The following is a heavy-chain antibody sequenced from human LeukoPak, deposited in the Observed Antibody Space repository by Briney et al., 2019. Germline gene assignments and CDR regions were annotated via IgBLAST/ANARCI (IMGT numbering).Heavy chain of an antibody. V-gene: IGHV4-34*01. Sequence: SETLSLTCAVYGGSFSGYYWSWIRQPPGKGLEWIGEINHSGSTNYNPSLKSRVTISVDTSKNQFSLKLSSVTAADTAVYYCARARGGYDWGGLYYYYYMDVWGKGTTVTVSS. CDR2: INHSGST. J-gene: IGHJ6*03. CDR1: GGSFSGYY. CDR3: ARARGGYDWGGLYYYYYMDV. D-gene: IGHD5-12*01.